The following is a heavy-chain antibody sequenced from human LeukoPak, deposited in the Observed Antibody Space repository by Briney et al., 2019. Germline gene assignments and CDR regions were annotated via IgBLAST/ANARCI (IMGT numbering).Heavy chain of an antibody. V-gene: IGHV3-30*02. D-gene: IGHD6-19*01. CDR2: IRYDGSNK. CDR3: AREVSIGRGLDKLYYFDY. CDR1: GFTFSSYG. Sequence: GGSLRLSCAASGFTFSSYGMHWVRQAPGKGLEWVAFIRYDGSNKYYADSVKGRFTISRDNAKNSLYLQMNSLRAEDTAVYYCAREVSIGRGLDKLYYFDYWGQGTLVTVSS. J-gene: IGHJ4*02.